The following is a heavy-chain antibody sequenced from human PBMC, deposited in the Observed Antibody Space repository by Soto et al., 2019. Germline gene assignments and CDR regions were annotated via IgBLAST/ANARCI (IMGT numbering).Heavy chain of an antibody. CDR2: SNYGGPT. Sequence: SETLSLTCTVSGGAINSNVYYWGWIRQPPGKGLEWIGSSNYGGPTYYSPSLQSRATISLDTAKNHFSLNLRSVTAADTAVYYCARHGAYSTSVYYYYGMDVWGQGTTVTVSS. CDR3: ARHGAYSTSVYYYYGMDV. V-gene: IGHV4-39*01. D-gene: IGHD6-13*01. CDR1: GGAINSNVYY. J-gene: IGHJ6*02.